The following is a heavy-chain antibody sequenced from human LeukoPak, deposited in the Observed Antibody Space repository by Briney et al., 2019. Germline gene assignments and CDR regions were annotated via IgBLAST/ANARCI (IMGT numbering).Heavy chain of an antibody. CDR3: AKGSLGSWYYFDY. CDR1: GFTFGSSA. CDR2: FSRSGPDT. D-gene: IGHD6-13*01. Sequence: TGWSLRLSCAASGFTFGSSAMSWVRQAPGKGPVGVSTFSRSGPDTYYADSVKGRFTIFRDNSKNTLYLQMNSLRAEDTAVYYCAKGSLGSWYYFDYWGQGTLVTVSS. J-gene: IGHJ4*02. V-gene: IGHV3-23*01.